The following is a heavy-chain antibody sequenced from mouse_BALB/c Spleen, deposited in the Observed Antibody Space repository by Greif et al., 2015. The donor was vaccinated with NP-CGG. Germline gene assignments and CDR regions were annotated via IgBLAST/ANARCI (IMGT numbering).Heavy chain of an antibody. Sequence: VHVKQSGAELVKPGASVKLSCTASGFNIKDTYMHWVKQRPEQGLEWIGRIDPANGNTKYDPKFQGKATITADTSSNTAYLHLSSLTSEDTAVYYCAGTYFDYWGQGTTLTVSS. V-gene: IGHV14-3*02. J-gene: IGHJ2*01. CDR2: IDPANGNT. CDR1: GFNIKDTY. CDR3: AGTYFDY. D-gene: IGHD3-3*01.